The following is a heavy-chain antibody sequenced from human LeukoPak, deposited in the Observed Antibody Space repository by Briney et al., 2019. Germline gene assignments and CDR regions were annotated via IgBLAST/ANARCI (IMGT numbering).Heavy chain of an antibody. V-gene: IGHV1-18*01. D-gene: IGHD4-17*01. CDR1: GYTFTSYG. CDR3: ARDLTPTTVTTFYY. Sequence: ASVKVSCKASGYTFTSYGISWVRQAPGQGLEWMGWISAYNGNTNYAQKLQGRVTMTTDTSTSTACMELRSLRSDDTAVYYCARDLTPTTVTTFYYWGQGTLVTVSS. J-gene: IGHJ4*02. CDR2: ISAYNGNT.